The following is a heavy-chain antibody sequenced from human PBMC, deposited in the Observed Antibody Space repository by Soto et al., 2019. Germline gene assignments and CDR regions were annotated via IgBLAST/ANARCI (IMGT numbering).Heavy chain of an antibody. CDR2: INDDGSAT. V-gene: IGHV3-74*01. CDR1: GFTFSGSW. CDR3: ATGIFGSRTANDY. D-gene: IGHD3-3*01. Sequence: EVQLVESGGGLVQPGGSLRLSCAASGFTFSGSWMHWVRQAPGKGLIWVSRINDDGSATSYADFVKGRFTISRDNAKDTPFLQMNGLRAEDTAVYYCATGIFGSRTANDYWGQGTLVTVSS. J-gene: IGHJ4*02.